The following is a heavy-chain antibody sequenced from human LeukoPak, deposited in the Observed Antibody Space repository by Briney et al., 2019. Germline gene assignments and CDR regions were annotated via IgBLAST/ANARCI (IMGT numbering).Heavy chain of an antibody. Sequence: NPSETLSLTCTVSGGSLTSSTYYWGWIRQPPGKGLEWIGSIYYSGSICYNPSVKSRVTISVDTSKNQFSLKLSSVTAADTAVYYCARGRRNAYTLYYMYVWGKGTTVTISS. J-gene: IGHJ6*03. CDR2: IYYSGSI. CDR3: ARGRRNAYTLYYMYV. D-gene: IGHD5-24*01. CDR1: GGSLTSSTYY. V-gene: IGHV4-39*01.